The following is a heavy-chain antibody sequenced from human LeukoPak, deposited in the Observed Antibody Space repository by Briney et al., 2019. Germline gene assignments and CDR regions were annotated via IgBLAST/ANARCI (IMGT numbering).Heavy chain of an antibody. CDR2: ISYAGDNK. V-gene: IGHV3-30-3*01. J-gene: IGHJ4*02. CDR3: ARDRRLQLEFFEY. D-gene: IGHD5-24*01. CDR1: GFTFSSYA. Sequence: PGGSLRLSCAASGFTFSSYAMHWVRQAPGKGLEWVALISYAGDNKQYADSVKGRFNISRDDYRNMLHLQMDSLRPEDTAVYYCARDRRLQLEFFEYWGQGILVTVTS.